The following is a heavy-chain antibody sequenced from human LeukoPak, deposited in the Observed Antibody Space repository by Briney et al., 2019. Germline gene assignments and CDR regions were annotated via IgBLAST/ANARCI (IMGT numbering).Heavy chain of an antibody. CDR2: IIPIFGTA. V-gene: IGHV1-69*05. CDR3: ASPTYYYDSSTPFDI. CDR1: GGTFSSYA. J-gene: IGHJ3*02. Sequence: SVKVSXKASGGTFSSYAISWVPQAPGQGLEWMGGIIPIFGTANYAQKFQGRVTITTDESTSTAYMELSSLRSEDTAVYYCASPTYYYDSSTPFDIWGQGTMVTVSS. D-gene: IGHD3-22*01.